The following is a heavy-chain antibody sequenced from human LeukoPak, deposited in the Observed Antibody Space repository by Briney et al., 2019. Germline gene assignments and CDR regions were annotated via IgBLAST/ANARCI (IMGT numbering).Heavy chain of an antibody. V-gene: IGHV3-48*01. D-gene: IGHD6-13*01. CDR2: ISSSSSTI. CDR3: AREGGSRRYVFDY. CDR1: GFTFSSYS. J-gene: IGHJ4*02. Sequence: GGSLRLSCAASGFTFSSYSMNWVRQAPGKGLEWVSYISSSSSTIYYADSVKGRFTISRDNAKNSLYLQMNSLRAEDTAVYYCAREGGSRRYVFDYWGQGALVTVSS.